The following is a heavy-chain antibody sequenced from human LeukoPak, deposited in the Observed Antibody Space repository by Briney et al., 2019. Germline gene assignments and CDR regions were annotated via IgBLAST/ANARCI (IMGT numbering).Heavy chain of an antibody. D-gene: IGHD3-10*01. Sequence: GGSLRLSCAAAGFTFSSDAMHWVRQAPGKGLDWAAVISFDGSNKYYADSVKGRFTISRDNAKNSLYLQTNSLRVEDTAVYYCARGDRVDYWGQGTLVTVSS. V-gene: IGHV3-30-3*01. J-gene: IGHJ4*02. CDR3: ARGDRVDY. CDR1: GFTFSSDA. CDR2: ISFDGSNK.